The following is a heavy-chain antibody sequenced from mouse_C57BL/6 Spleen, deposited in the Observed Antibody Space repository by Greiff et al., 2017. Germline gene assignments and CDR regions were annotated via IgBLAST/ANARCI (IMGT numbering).Heavy chain of an antibody. CDR3: ASPGGDSSGYFDY. J-gene: IGHJ2*01. D-gene: IGHD3-2*02. V-gene: IGHV1-64*01. Sequence: QVQLQQPGAELVKPGASVKLSCKASGYTFTSYWMHWVKQRPGQGLEWIGMIHPNSGSTNYNEKFKSKATLTVDKSSSTAYMQLSSLTSEDSAVYYCASPGGDSSGYFDYWGQGTTLTVSS. CDR1: GYTFTSYW. CDR2: IHPNSGST.